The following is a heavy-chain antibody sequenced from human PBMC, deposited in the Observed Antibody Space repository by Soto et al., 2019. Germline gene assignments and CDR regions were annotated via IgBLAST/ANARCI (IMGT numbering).Heavy chain of an antibody. CDR1: GYTFTSDG. Sequence: GASLKVSCKASGYTFTSDGISWVRQAPGQGLEWMGWISAYNGNTNYAQKLQGRVTMTTDTSTSTAYMELRSLRSDDTAVYYCAREGVLRYFDWPPDYWGQGTLVTVSS. D-gene: IGHD3-9*01. CDR2: ISAYNGNT. CDR3: AREGVLRYFDWPPDY. J-gene: IGHJ4*02. V-gene: IGHV1-18*01.